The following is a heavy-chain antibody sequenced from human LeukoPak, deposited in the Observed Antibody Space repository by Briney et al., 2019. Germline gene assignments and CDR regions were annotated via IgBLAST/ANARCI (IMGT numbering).Heavy chain of an antibody. D-gene: IGHD5-18*01. Sequence: GGSLRLSSAASGFTFSSYGMHWVRQAPGKGLEWVAFIRYDGSNKYYADSVKGRFTISRDNSKNTLYLQMNSLRAEDTAVYYCAANEGIQLSNTDMGYFDYWGQGTLVTVSS. V-gene: IGHV3-30*02. J-gene: IGHJ4*02. CDR1: GFTFSSYG. CDR2: IRYDGSNK. CDR3: AANEGIQLSNTDMGYFDY.